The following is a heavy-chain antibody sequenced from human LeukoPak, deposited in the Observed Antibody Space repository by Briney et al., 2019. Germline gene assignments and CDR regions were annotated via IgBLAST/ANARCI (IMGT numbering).Heavy chain of an antibody. CDR1: GFTFSSYA. CDR2: ISGSGGST. CDR3: AQDLHYYDSSGYYCY. D-gene: IGHD3-22*01. J-gene: IGHJ4*02. V-gene: IGHV3-23*01. Sequence: GGSLRLSCAASGFTFSSYAMSWVRKAPGKGLEWVSAISGSGGSTYYADSVKGRFTISRDNSKNTLYLQMNSLRAEDTAVYYCAQDLHYYDSSGYYCYWGQGTLVTVSS.